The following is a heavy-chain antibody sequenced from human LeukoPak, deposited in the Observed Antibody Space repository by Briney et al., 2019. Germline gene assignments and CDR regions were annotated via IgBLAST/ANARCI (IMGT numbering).Heavy chain of an antibody. CDR3: ARDNRVVTIFGVVTRWWFDP. D-gene: IGHD3-3*01. CDR2: IYSDDRT. J-gene: IGHJ5*02. CDR1: GITVSSNY. Sequence: GGSLRLSCAASGITVSSNYMSWVRQAPGKGLEWVSVIYSDDRTYYADSVKGRFTLSRDKPKNTLYLQMNSLRAEDTAVYYCARDNRVVTIFGVVTRWWFDPWGQGTLVTVSS. V-gene: IGHV3-53*01.